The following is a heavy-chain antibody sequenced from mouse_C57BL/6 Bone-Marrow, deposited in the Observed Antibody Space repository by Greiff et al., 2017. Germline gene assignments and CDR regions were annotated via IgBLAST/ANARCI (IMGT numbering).Heavy chain of an antibody. J-gene: IGHJ2*01. CDR3: VRQTTVVFDY. D-gene: IGHD1-1*01. Sequence: EVQLVESGGGLVQPKGSLKLSCAASGFSFNTYAMNWVRQAPGKGLEWVARIRSKSNNYATYYADSVKDRFTISRDDSESMLYLQMNNLKTEDTARYYCVRQTTVVFDYWGQGTTLTVSS. CDR1: GFSFNTYA. CDR2: IRSKSNNYAT. V-gene: IGHV10-1*01.